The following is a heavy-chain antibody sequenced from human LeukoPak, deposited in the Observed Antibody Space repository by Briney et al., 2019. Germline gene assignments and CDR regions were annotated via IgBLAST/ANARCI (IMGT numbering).Heavy chain of an antibody. CDR1: GFTFSSYA. Sequence: PGGSLRLSCAASGFTFSSYAMSWVRQAPGKGLEWVSTISGSGRATHYADSVKGRFTISRENSKNTMYMQMISLRAEDTAIYYCAKEIGAAIYFDFWGQGTVVTVSS. V-gene: IGHV3-23*01. D-gene: IGHD6-25*01. CDR3: AKEIGAAIYFDF. J-gene: IGHJ4*02. CDR2: ISGSGRAT.